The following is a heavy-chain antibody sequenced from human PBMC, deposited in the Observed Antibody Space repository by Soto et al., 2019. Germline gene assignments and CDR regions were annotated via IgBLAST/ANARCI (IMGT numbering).Heavy chain of an antibody. CDR2: ISVHNGDT. CDR3: ARQLTGLHV. V-gene: IGHV1-18*01. J-gene: IGHJ3*01. D-gene: IGHD2-21*01. CDR1: RYSFSSYG. Sequence: SVKDACKASRYSFSSYGLTWVRQAPRQGLEWMGWISVHNGDTYYAQKFQGRITMTSDTSTSTAFMELRSLTSDDTAVYYCARQLTGLHVCG.